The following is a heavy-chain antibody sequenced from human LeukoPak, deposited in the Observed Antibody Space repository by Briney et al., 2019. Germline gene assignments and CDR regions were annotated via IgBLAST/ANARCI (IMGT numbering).Heavy chain of an antibody. V-gene: IGHV1-46*01. D-gene: IGHD6-19*01. CDR3: ARVKTVAGPNNWFDP. Sequence: ASVRVSCKASGYTFTSYYMHWVRQAPGQGLEWMGRINPSGGSTSYAQKFQGRVTMTRDTSTSTVYMELSSLRSEDTAVYYCARVKTVAGPNNWFDPWGQGTLVTVSS. CDR1: GYTFTSYY. CDR2: INPSGGST. J-gene: IGHJ5*02.